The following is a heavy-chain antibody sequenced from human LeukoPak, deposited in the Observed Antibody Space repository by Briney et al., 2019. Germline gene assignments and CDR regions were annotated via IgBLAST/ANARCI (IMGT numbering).Heavy chain of an antibody. J-gene: IGHJ6*02. V-gene: IGHV1-18*01. D-gene: IGHD6-19*01. CDR3: ARDSSGWSARPYYYYGMDV. Sequence: GASVKVSCKASGYTFTSYGISWVRQAPGQGLEWMGWISAYSGNTNYAQKLQGRVTMTTDTSTSTAYMELRSLRSDDTAVYYCARDSSGWSARPYYYYGMDVWGQGTTVTVSS. CDR2: ISAYSGNT. CDR1: GYTFTSYG.